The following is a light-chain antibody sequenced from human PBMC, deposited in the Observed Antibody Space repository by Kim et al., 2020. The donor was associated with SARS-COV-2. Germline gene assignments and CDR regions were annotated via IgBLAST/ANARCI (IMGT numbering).Light chain of an antibody. V-gene: IGLV3-19*01. CDR3: SCRDSSGTRVL. CDR1: SLRTYY. J-gene: IGLJ2*01. Sequence: ALVQTVRITCRGGSLRTYYASWSQQKPGQAPALVIYGKNSRPSGIPARFSASASGTTAFLTITGTQAEDEADFYCSCRDSSGTRVLFGGGTRLTVL. CDR2: GKN.